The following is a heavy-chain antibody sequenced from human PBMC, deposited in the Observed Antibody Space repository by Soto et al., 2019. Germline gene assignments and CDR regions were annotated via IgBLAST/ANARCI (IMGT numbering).Heavy chain of an antibody. D-gene: IGHD1-26*01. CDR1: GFTFSSHG. J-gene: IGHJ1*01. CDR3: ASRVPHGTYGAPYFQH. Sequence: GGSLRLSCAASGFTFSSHGMHWVRQAPGKGLEWVAVISFDGINKYYADSVKGRFTISRDNSKNTLYLQMNSLRAEDTAVYYCASRVPHGTYGAPYFQHWGQGTLVTVSS. CDR2: ISFDGINK. V-gene: IGHV3-30*03.